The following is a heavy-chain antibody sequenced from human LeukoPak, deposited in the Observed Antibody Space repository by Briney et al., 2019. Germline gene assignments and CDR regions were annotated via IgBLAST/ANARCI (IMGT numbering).Heavy chain of an antibody. CDR1: GFTFSRFS. J-gene: IGHJ4*02. Sequence: GGSLRLSCAASGFTFSRFSMNWVRQAPGKGLEWLSYISSGDSSIYYADSVKGRFTISRDNARKSLYLQMSSLRAEDTAVYYCARGPYFDSSTYYPFNYWGQGTLVTVSS. D-gene: IGHD3-22*01. V-gene: IGHV3-48*01. CDR2: ISSGDSSI. CDR3: ARGPYFDSSTYYPFNY.